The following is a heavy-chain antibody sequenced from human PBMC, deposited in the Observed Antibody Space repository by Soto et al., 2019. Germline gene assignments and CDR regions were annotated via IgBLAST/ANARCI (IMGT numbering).Heavy chain of an antibody. Sequence: ASVKVSCKASGGTFRSYAISWVRQAPGQGLEWMGGIIPIFGTANYAQKFQGRVTITADESTSTAYMELSSLRSEDTAVYYCARVRYSSSVLNWFDPWGQGTLVTVSS. CDR1: GGTFRSYA. J-gene: IGHJ5*02. V-gene: IGHV1-69*13. D-gene: IGHD6-13*01. CDR2: IIPIFGTA. CDR3: ARVRYSSSVLNWFDP.